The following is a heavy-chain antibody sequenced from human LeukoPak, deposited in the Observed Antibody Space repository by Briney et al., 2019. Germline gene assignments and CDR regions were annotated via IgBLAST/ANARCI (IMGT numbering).Heavy chain of an antibody. CDR3: ARVIAMAGTGAFDI. CDR2: IYYSGST. CDR1: GGSISSSSYY. J-gene: IGHJ3*02. V-gene: IGHV4-39*07. D-gene: IGHD6-19*01. Sequence: SETLSLTCTVFGGSISSSSYYWGWIRQPPGKGLEWIGSIYYSGSTYYNPSLKSRVTISVDTSKNQFSLKLSSVTAADTAVYYCARVIAMAGTGAFDIWGQGTMVTVSS.